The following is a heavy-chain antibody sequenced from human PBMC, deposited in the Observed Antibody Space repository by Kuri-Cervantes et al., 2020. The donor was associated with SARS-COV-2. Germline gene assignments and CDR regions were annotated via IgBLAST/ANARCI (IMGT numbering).Heavy chain of an antibody. CDR3: ARVWGWSGYYFHYGMDV. CDR1: GGSFSGYY. J-gene: IGHJ6*02. Sequence: SETLSLTCAVYGGSFSGYYWSWIRQPPGKGLEWIGEINHSGSTNYNPSLKSRVTISVDTSKNQFSLKLSSVTAADTAVYSCARVWGWSGYYFHYGMDVWGQGTTVTVSS. D-gene: IGHD3-3*01. V-gene: IGHV4-34*01. CDR2: INHSGST.